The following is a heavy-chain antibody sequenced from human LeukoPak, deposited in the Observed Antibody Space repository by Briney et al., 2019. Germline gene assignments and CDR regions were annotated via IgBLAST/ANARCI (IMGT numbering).Heavy chain of an antibody. V-gene: IGHV1-69*13. D-gene: IGHD1-7*01. Sequence: GASVKVSCKASGGTFSSYAISWVRQAPGQGLEWMGGIIPIFGTANYAQKFQGRVTITADESTSTAYMELSSLRSEDTAVYYCARDKTGTTGAYYFDYWGQGTLVTVSS. J-gene: IGHJ4*02. CDR1: GGTFSSYA. CDR3: ARDKTGTTGAYYFDY. CDR2: IIPIFGTA.